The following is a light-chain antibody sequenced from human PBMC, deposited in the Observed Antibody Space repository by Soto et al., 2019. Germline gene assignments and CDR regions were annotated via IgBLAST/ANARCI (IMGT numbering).Light chain of an antibody. CDR3: QKYNSAPNT. CDR1: QDISNY. CDR2: SAS. Sequence: DIQMTQSPSSLSASVGDRVTITCRASQDISNYLAWYQQKPGKVPKVLIYSASTLQTGVQSRFNGSGFGTFFTLTINSLQPEDVATYYCQKYNSAPNTFGRGTRLEIK. V-gene: IGKV1-27*01. J-gene: IGKJ2*01.